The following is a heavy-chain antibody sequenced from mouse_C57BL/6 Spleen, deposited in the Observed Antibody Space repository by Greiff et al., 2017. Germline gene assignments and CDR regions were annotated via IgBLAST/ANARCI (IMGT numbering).Heavy chain of an antibody. J-gene: IGHJ4*01. V-gene: IGHV5-4*01. CDR2: ISDGVSYT. CDR3: ARDKGNYVGLMDY. Sequence: EVHLVESGGGLVKPGGSLKLSCAASGFTFSSYAMSWVRQTPEKRLEWVATISDGVSYTYYPDNVKGRFTISRDNAKNNLYLQMSHLKSEDTAMYYCARDKGNYVGLMDYWGQGTSVTVSA. D-gene: IGHD2-1*01. CDR1: GFTFSSYA.